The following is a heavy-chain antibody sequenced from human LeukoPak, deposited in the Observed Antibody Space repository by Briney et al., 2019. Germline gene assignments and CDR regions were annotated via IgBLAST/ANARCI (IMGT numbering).Heavy chain of an antibody. CDR3: ARRGIWRYCSGGSCPSDWFDP. J-gene: IGHJ5*02. CDR2: INPSGGST. CDR1: GYTFTSYY. V-gene: IGHV1-46*01. D-gene: IGHD2-15*01. Sequence: ASVKVSCKASGYTFTSYYMHWVRQAPGQGLEWMGIINPSGGSTSYAQKFQGRVTMTRDMSTSTAYMELSSLRSEDTAVYYCARRGIWRYCSGGSCPSDWFDPWGQGTLVTVSS.